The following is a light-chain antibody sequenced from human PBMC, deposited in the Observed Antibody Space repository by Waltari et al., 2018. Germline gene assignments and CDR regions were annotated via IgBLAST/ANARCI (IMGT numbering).Light chain of an antibody. CDR3: ATWDGSLTAWV. J-gene: IGLJ3*02. V-gene: IGLV1-47*01. Sequence: QSVLTQPPSASGTPGQRVTISCSGSTSNIGRNYVYWYQQFPGTAPKLRVYRNNGRPSGVPDRTSGSKSGTSASLAISGLRSEDEADYYCATWDGSLTAWVFGGGTKVTVL. CDR1: TSNIGRNY. CDR2: RNN.